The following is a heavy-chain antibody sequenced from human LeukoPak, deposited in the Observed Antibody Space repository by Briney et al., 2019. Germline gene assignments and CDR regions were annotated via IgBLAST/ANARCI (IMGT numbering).Heavy chain of an antibody. V-gene: IGHV4-34*01. CDR2: INHSGST. CDR3: ARSYCSSTSCYAVGYFGP. Sequence: PSETLSLTCAVYGGSFSGYYWSWIRQPPGKGLEWIGEINHSGSTNYNPSLKSRVTISVDTSKNQFSLKLSSVTAADTAVYYCARSYCSSTSCYAVGYFGPWGQGALVTGSS. J-gene: IGHJ5*02. D-gene: IGHD2-2*01. CDR1: GGSFSGYY.